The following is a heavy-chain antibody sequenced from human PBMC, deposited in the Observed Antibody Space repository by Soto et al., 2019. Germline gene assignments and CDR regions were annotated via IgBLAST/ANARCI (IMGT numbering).Heavy chain of an antibody. D-gene: IGHD1-7*01. CDR1: GGTFSSHS. Sequence: VQLMQSGAEVKKPGSSVKVSCKASGGTFSSHSINWVRQAPGQGLEWMGGVISLFGTANYAHNFKGRVTITADQSTSTAYMELNSLRSDDTAVYYCASEVGYWDFSAALLDWGQGTLVTVSS. CDR3: ASEVGYWDFSAALLD. CDR2: VISLFGTA. V-gene: IGHV1-69*01. J-gene: IGHJ4*02.